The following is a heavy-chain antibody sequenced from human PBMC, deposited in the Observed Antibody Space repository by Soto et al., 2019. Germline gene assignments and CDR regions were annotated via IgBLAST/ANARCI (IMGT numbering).Heavy chain of an antibody. CDR1: GGSFSGYY. V-gene: IGHV4-34*01. Sequence: QVQLQQWGAGLLKPSETLSLTCAVYGGSFSGYYWSWIRQPPGKGLEWIGEINHSGSTNYNPSLKSRVTISVDTFKNQFSLKLSSVTAADTAVYYCARGWAYYDFWSGYYHTPLDYWGQGTLVTVSS. CDR3: ARGWAYYDFWSGYYHTPLDY. D-gene: IGHD3-3*01. J-gene: IGHJ4*02. CDR2: INHSGST.